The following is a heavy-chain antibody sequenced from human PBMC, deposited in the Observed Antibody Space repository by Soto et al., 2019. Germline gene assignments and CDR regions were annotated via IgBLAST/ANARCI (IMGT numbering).Heavy chain of an antibody. J-gene: IGHJ5*02. CDR2: ISPYNGNT. Sequence: QVQLVQSAAEVKKPGASVKVSCKTSGYTFVSYGISWVRQAPGQGLEWMGWISPYNGNTNFAQRFQGRVTLNTDTSTDIVYMDLGSLKSDDTAVYYCARDQYFFDSSGYYDHWGQGTLITVSS. CDR1: GYTFVSYG. D-gene: IGHD3-22*01. CDR3: ARDQYFFDSSGYYDH. V-gene: IGHV1-18*04.